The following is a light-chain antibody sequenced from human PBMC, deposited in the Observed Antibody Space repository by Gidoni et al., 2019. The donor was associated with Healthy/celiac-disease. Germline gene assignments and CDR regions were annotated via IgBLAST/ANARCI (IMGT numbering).Light chain of an antibody. CDR2: KAS. J-gene: IGKJ4*01. CDR1: QSISSW. Sequence: DIQLTQSPSTLSASVGDRVTITCRASQSISSWLAWYQQKPGEAPKLLIYKASSLESGVPSRFSGSGAGTEFTLTISSLHPDDVATYYCQQYNSYSLTFGGGTKVEIK. V-gene: IGKV1-5*03. CDR3: QQYNSYSLT.